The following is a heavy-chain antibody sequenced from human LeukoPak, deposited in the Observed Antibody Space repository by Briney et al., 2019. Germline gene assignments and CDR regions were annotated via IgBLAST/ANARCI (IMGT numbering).Heavy chain of an antibody. CDR1: GGSISSYY. CDR2: IYYSGST. D-gene: IGHD3-10*01. Sequence: ASETLSLTCTVSGGSISSYYWSWIRQPPGKGLEWIGYIYYSGSTNYNPSLKSRVTISVDTSKNQFSLKLSSVTAADTAVYYCARDLLRGGIHYWGQGTLVTVSS. CDR3: ARDLLRGGIHY. J-gene: IGHJ4*02. V-gene: IGHV4-59*01.